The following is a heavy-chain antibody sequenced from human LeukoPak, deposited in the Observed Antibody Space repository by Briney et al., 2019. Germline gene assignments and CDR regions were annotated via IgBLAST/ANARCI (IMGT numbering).Heavy chain of an antibody. D-gene: IGHD3-22*01. CDR2: ISAYNGNT. CDR1: GYTFTSYG. J-gene: IGHJ4*02. CDR3: ARARGHYDSSGYYSAFDY. Sequence: ASVEVSCKASGYTFTSYGISWVRQAPGQGLEWMGWISAYNGNTNYAQKLQGRVTMTTDTSTSTAYMELRSLRSDDTAVYYCARARGHYDSSGYYSAFDYWGQGTLVTVSS. V-gene: IGHV1-18*01.